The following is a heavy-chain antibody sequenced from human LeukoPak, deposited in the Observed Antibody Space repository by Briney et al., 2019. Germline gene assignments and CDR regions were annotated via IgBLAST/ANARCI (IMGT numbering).Heavy chain of an antibody. CDR1: GFTVSSNY. CDR2: IYSGGST. Sequence: GGSLRLSYAASGFTVSSNYMSWVRQAPGKGLEWVSVIYSGGSTYYADSVKGRFTISRDNSKNTLYLQMNSLRAEDTAVYYCAGLLPRYSNNYYYYGMDVWGQGTTVTVSS. CDR3: AGLLPRYSNNYYYYGMDV. D-gene: IGHD2-15*01. J-gene: IGHJ6*02. V-gene: IGHV3-53*01.